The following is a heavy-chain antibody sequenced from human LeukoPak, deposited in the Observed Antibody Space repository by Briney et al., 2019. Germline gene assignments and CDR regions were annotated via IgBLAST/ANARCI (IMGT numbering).Heavy chain of an antibody. V-gene: IGHV4-39*01. CDR1: GGSISSSSAY. J-gene: IGHJ4*02. Sequence: PSETLSLTCTVSGGSISSSSAYWGWIRQPPGKGLELIGSIYYSKNTYYNPSLKSRVTISADTSKNQFSLTLGSVSVTDTAVYYCVSPRGFSYGYFDYWGQGTLVTVSS. D-gene: IGHD5-18*01. CDR3: VSPRGFSYGYFDY. CDR2: IYYSKNT.